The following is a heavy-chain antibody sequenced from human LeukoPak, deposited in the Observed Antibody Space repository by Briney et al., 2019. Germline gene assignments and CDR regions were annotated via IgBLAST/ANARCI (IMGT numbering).Heavy chain of an antibody. J-gene: IGHJ4*02. D-gene: IGHD4-23*01. Sequence: PSETLSLTCTVSGGSISSSSYYWGWIRQPPGKGLEWIGSIYYSGSTYYNPSLKSRVTISVDTSKNQFSLKLSSVTAADTAVYYCARITTVVRGLEDYWGQGTLVTVSS. CDR2: IYYSGST. V-gene: IGHV4-39*01. CDR3: ARITTVVRGLEDY. CDR1: GGSISSSSYY.